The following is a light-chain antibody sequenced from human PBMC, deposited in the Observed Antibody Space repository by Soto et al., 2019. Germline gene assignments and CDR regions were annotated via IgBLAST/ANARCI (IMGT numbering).Light chain of an antibody. CDR1: QSVLYSSNNKNY. CDR3: QQYDSNPWT. Sequence: DIVMTQSPDSLAVSLGERATINCKSSQSVLYSSNNKNYLAWYQQKPGQPPKLLIYWASTRESGIPDRFSGSGSGTDFTLTISSLQAEDVAVYYCQQYDSNPWTFGQGPNVEIK. CDR2: WAS. V-gene: IGKV4-1*01. J-gene: IGKJ1*01.